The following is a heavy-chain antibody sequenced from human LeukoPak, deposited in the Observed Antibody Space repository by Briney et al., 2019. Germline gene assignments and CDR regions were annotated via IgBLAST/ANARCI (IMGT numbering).Heavy chain of an antibody. CDR3: ARSVAGYSYGLNWFDP. Sequence: SETLSLTCTVSGGSISSGGYYWSWIRQHPGKGLEWIGYIYYSGSTYYNPSLKSRVTISVDTSKNQFSLKLSSVTAADTAVYYCARSVAGYSYGLNWFDPWGQGTLVTVSS. CDR1: GGSISSGGYY. J-gene: IGHJ5*02. D-gene: IGHD5-18*01. V-gene: IGHV4-31*03. CDR2: IYYSGST.